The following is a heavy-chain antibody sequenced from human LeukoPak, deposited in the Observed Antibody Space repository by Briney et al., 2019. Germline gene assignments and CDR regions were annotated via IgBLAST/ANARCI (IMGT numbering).Heavy chain of an antibody. V-gene: IGHV3-23*01. CDR1: GFTFSSYA. CDR2: ISGSGGST. D-gene: IGHD1-1*01. J-gene: IGHJ4*02. CDR3: VKDGITVAAGERRSFDY. Sequence: PGGSLRLSCAASGFTFSSYAMSWVRQAPGKGLEWVSGISGSGGSTYYADSVKGRFTISRDNSKNTLYLQMNRLRVEDTAVYYCVKDGITVAAGERRSFDYWGQGTLVTVSS.